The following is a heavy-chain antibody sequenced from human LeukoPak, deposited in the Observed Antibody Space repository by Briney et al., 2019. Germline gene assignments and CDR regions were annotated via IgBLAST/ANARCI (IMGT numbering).Heavy chain of an antibody. D-gene: IGHD6-13*01. CDR2: IKQYGSEK. J-gene: IGHJ4*02. CDR1: GFRFSNDR. Sequence: GCLRLSSEASGFRFSNDRMSWVRQAPGKGLEWVATIKQYGSEKYVDSVKGRFTISRDNAKKSLFLQMDSLRGEDTAVYYCARAAEISALDNWGQGTLVTVSS. V-gene: IGHV3-7*05. CDR3: ARAAEISALDN.